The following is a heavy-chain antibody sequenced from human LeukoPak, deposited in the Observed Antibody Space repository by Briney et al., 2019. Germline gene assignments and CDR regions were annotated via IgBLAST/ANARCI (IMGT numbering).Heavy chain of an antibody. CDR3: ARGGIAKGIDY. J-gene: IGHJ4*02. V-gene: IGHV3-74*01. CDR2: INNDGSST. D-gene: IGHD6-13*01. Sequence: GGSLRLSRAACGFTFTCFWIHWVRQVPGKGLVWVSYINNDGSSTSYADSVKGRFTISRDNAKNTLYLQMNSLRGEDTAVYYCARGGIAKGIDYWGQGTLVTVSS. CDR1: GFTFTCFW.